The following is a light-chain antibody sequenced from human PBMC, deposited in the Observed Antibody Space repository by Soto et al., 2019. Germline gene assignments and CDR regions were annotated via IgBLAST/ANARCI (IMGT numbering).Light chain of an antibody. CDR2: DAS. CDR1: QDISNY. J-gene: IGKJ3*01. CDR3: QQYDNLPRFT. V-gene: IGKV1-33*01. Sequence: DIQMTQSPSSLSASLGDRVTITCPARQDISNYLNWYQQKPGKAPKLLIYDASNLETGVPARLSGSGSGRDFTFIIISQHPEDIASYYCQQYDNLPRFTCGPGTKVDI.